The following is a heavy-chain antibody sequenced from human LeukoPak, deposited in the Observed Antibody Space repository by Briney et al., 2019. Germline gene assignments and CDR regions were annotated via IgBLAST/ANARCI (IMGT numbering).Heavy chain of an antibody. CDR3: ARDQYSGSYSGGWFDP. CDR2: ISYDGSNK. V-gene: IGHV3-30-3*01. CDR1: GFTFSNYA. J-gene: IGHJ5*02. D-gene: IGHD1-26*01. Sequence: PGGSLRLSCAASGFTFSNYAMHWVRRAPGKGLDWVAVISYDGSNKYYADSVKGRFTISRDNSKNTLYLQMNSLRAEDTAVYYCARDQYSGSYSGGWFDPWGQGTLVTVSS.